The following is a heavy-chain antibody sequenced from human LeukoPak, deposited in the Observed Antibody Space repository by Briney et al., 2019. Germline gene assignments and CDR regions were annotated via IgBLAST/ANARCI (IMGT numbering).Heavy chain of an antibody. D-gene: IGHD3-22*01. J-gene: IGHJ3*02. CDR1: GGSISSYY. Sequence: PSETLSLTCTVSGGSISSYYWSWIRQPPGKGLEWNGYIYYSGSTNYNPSLKSRVTISVDTSKNQFSLKLSSVTAADTAVYYCARDYYDSSGYLAFDIWGQGTMVTVSS. CDR2: IYYSGST. CDR3: ARDYYDSSGYLAFDI. V-gene: IGHV4-59*01.